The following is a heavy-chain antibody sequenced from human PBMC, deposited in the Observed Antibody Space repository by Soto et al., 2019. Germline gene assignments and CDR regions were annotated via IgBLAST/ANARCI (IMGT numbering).Heavy chain of an antibody. CDR1: GYSFTSYG. Sequence: GASVKVSCKASGYSFTSYGISWLRRAPGQGLEWMGWISAYNGNTNYAQKLQGRVTMTTDTSTSTAYMELRSLRTDDTAVYYCARAMVRGVIVYYFDYWGQGTLVTVSS. D-gene: IGHD3-10*01. V-gene: IGHV1-18*01. J-gene: IGHJ4*02. CDR3: ARAMVRGVIVYYFDY. CDR2: ISAYNGNT.